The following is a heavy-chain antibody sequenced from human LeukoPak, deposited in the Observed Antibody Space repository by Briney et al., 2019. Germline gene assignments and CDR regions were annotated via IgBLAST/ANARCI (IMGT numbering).Heavy chain of an antibody. Sequence: GGSLRLSCAASGFTFSSHWMHWVRQAPGKGLAWVSRINNAGKETTYADSVKGRFTISRDNGRNTVYLQMNSLRAEDTAVYYCARGYYGPDYWGQGTLVTVSS. J-gene: IGHJ4*02. CDR1: GFTFSSHW. V-gene: IGHV3-74*01. D-gene: IGHD3-10*01. CDR3: ARGYYGPDY. CDR2: INNAGKET.